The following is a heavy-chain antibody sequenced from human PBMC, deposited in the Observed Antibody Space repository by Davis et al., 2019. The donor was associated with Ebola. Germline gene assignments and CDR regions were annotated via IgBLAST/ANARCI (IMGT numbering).Heavy chain of an antibody. V-gene: IGHV4-59*03. CDR2: MYYSGTT. CDR3: ATTPRYSNYGGYFDN. J-gene: IGHJ4*02. CDR1: GDSMSDYY. D-gene: IGHD4-11*01. Sequence: SETLSLTCTVSGDSMSDYYYNWIRQPPGRGLEWIGNMYYSGTTNRNPSLMSRVTISGDMSRNQFSLTLNSVTAADTAMYYCATTPRYSNYGGYFDNWGQGNLVTVS.